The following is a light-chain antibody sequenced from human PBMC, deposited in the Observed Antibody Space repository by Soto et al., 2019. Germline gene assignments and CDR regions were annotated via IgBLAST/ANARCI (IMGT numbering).Light chain of an antibody. V-gene: IGLV1-44*01. CDR3: AAWDDSLTSVV. Sequence: QSVLTQAPSASGTPGQTVTISCSGRSSNIGSNIVNWYQHLPGTAPKLLIYSDNERPSGVPDRFSGSKSGTSASLGISGLQSEDAADYYCAAWDDSLTSVVFGGGTKVTVL. CDR2: SDN. J-gene: IGLJ2*01. CDR1: SSNIGSNI.